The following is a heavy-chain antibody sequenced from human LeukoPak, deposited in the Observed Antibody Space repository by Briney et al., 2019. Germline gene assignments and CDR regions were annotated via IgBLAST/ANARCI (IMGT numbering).Heavy chain of an antibody. CDR1: GGTFSSYA. CDR2: IIPIFGTA. J-gene: IGHJ4*02. D-gene: IGHD2-8*01. CDR3: ARLNWNYTNGISYTGFDY. Sequence: SVKVCCKASGGTFSSYAISWVRQAPGQGLEWMGGIIPIFGTANYAQKFQGRVTITADESTSTAYMELSSLRSEDTAIYYCARLNWNYTNGISYTGFDYWGQGTLVTVSS. V-gene: IGHV1-69*13.